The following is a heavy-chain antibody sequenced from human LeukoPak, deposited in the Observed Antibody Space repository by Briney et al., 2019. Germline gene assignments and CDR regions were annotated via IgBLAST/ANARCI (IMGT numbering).Heavy chain of an antibody. V-gene: IGHV4-59*08. CDR1: GGSINSHY. CDR2: IYYKGNT. Sequence: SETLSLTCTVSGGSINSHYWSWLRQPPGKGLEWIGDIYYKGNTNYNPSLKSRVTISVDTSKNHLSLKLTSVLAADTATYYCVRRDNTGWNYFDYWGQGILVTVSS. D-gene: IGHD6-19*01. CDR3: VRRDNTGWNYFDY. J-gene: IGHJ4*02.